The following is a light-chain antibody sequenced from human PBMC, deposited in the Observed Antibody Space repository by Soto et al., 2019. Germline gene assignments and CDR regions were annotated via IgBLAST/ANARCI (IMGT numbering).Light chain of an antibody. CDR3: SSYTAYSTLWV. V-gene: IGLV2-14*01. CDR2: GVS. J-gene: IGLJ3*02. CDR1: ASDIGNYNF. Sequence: QSVLTQPGSVSGSPGQSITISCSGTASDIGNYNFVSWYQQHPGKAPKLMIYGVSNRPSGVSNRFSGSKSGNAASLTISGLQPEDEAAYYCSSYTAYSTLWVFGGRTQLTVL.